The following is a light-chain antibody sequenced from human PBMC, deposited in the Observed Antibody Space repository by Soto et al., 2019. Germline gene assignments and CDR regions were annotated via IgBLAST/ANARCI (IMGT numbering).Light chain of an antibody. CDR3: CSYAGSITYV. V-gene: IGLV2-23*01. CDR2: EGS. CDR1: ISDVGNYNL. Sequence: QSALTQPASVSGSPGQSITISCTGTISDVGNYNLVSWYQQHPGKAPKLMIYEGSKRPSGVSNRFSGSKSGNTASLTISGLQAEDEADYYCCSYAGSITYVFGTGTKLTVL. J-gene: IGLJ1*01.